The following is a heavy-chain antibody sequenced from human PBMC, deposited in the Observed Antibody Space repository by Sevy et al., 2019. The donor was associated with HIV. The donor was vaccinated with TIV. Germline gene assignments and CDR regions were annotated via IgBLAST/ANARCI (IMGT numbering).Heavy chain of an antibody. J-gene: IGHJ4*02. CDR3: ARAYYYDSSGYLGAYFDY. D-gene: IGHD3-22*01. CDR2: IIPIFGTA. Sequence: ASVKVSCKASGGTFSSYAISWVRQAPGQGLEWMGGIIPIFGTANYAQKFQGRVTITADESTSTAIMELSSLRSEDTAVYYCARAYYYDSSGYLGAYFDYWGQGTLVTVSS. CDR1: GGTFSSYA. V-gene: IGHV1-69*13.